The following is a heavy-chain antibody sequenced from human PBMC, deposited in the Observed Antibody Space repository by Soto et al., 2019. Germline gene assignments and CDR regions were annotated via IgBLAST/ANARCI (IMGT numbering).Heavy chain of an antibody. V-gene: IGHV4-59*08. CDR3: ASVHYDILTGFYFDS. Sequence: SETLSLTCTVSGVSINSYYWIWTRQPPGKGLEWIGYIYYSGSTNYNPSLKSRVTISVDTSKNQFSLKLSSVTAADTAVYYCASVHYDILTGFYFDSWGQGTLVTISS. D-gene: IGHD3-9*01. J-gene: IGHJ4*02. CDR2: IYYSGST. CDR1: GVSINSYY.